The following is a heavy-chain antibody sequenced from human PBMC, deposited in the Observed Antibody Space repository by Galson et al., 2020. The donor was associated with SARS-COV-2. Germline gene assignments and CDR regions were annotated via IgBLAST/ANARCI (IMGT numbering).Heavy chain of an antibody. CDR2: IYYSGRT. V-gene: IGHV4-59*01. Sequence: SETLSLTCTVSGVSISSYYWSWIRQPPGKGLEWIGYIYYSGRTNYNPSLKSRVTISVDTSKHQFSLKLSSVTAADTAVYYCARESYDSSGYYLAYFDYWGQGTLVTVSS. J-gene: IGHJ4*02. D-gene: IGHD3-22*01. CDR3: ARESYDSSGYYLAYFDY. CDR1: GVSISSYY.